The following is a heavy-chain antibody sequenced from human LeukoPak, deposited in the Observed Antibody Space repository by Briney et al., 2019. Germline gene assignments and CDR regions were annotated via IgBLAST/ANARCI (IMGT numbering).Heavy chain of an antibody. J-gene: IGHJ4*02. CDR3: AREGGESSFDY. Sequence: GGALRLSCAASGFXLSTYTMNWGRQAPGEGLQWVSYISSSGTIYYEDSVKGRFTISRDNAKNSLFLQMNSLRGEDTAVYYCAREGGESSFDYWGQGTLVTVSS. V-gene: IGHV3-48*01. CDR2: ISSSGTI. CDR1: GFXLSTYT. D-gene: IGHD2-21*01.